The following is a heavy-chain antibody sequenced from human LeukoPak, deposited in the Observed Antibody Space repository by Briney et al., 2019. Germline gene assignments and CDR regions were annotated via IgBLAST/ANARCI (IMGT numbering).Heavy chain of an antibody. V-gene: IGHV3-30-3*01. CDR2: ISYDGSNK. D-gene: IGHD4-17*01. CDR3: ASLLYGEKDFDY. J-gene: IGHJ4*02. CDR1: GFTFSSYA. Sequence: GGSLRLSCAASGFTFSSYAMHWVRQAPGKGLEWVAVISYDGSNKYYADSVKGRFTISRDNSKNTLYLQMNSLRAEDTAVHYCASLLYGEKDFDYWGQGTLVTVSS.